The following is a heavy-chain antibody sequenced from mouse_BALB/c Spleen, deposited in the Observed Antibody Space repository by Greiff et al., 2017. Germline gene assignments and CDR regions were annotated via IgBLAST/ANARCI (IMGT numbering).Heavy chain of an antibody. V-gene: IGHV1S34*01. Sequence: LVKPGASVKISCKASGYSFTGYYMHWVKQSHGKSLEWIGYISCYNGATSYNQKFKGKATFTVDTASSTAYMQFNSLTSEDSAVYYCARYGGKEGYYFDYWGQGTTLTVSS. CDR2: ISCYNGAT. J-gene: IGHJ2*01. CDR1: GYSFTGYY. D-gene: IGHD1-1*02. CDR3: ARYGGKEGYYFDY.